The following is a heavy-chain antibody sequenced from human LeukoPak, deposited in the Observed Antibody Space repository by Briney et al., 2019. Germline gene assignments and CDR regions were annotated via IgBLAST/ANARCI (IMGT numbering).Heavy chain of an antibody. Sequence: SETLSLTCTVSGGSISSGDYYWGWVRQPPGKGLEWIGYIYYSGSTSYNPSLKSRVTISVDTSKNQFSLKLSSVPAADTAVYYCARDLLNEGNHLDYWGQGNLVTVSS. CDR2: IYYSGST. CDR3: ARDLLNEGNHLDY. D-gene: IGHD4-23*01. J-gene: IGHJ4*02. CDR1: GGSISSGDYY. V-gene: IGHV4-30-4*01.